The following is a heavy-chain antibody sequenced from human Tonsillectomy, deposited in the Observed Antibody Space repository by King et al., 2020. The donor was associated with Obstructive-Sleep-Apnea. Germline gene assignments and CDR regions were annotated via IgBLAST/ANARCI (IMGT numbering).Heavy chain of an antibody. CDR1: GGSISSGDYY. V-gene: IGHV4-30-4*01. CDR2: IYYRGST. J-gene: IGHJ6*02. Sequence: QLQESGPGLVKPSQTLSLTCTVSGGSISSGDYYWSWIRQPPGKGLEWIGYIYYRGSTYYNPSLKSQVTISVDTSKNQFSLKLSSVTAADTAVYYCARAYCGGDCYSADYYYYYGMDVWGQGTTVTVSS. D-gene: IGHD2-21*02. CDR3: ARAYCGGDCYSADYYYYYGMDV.